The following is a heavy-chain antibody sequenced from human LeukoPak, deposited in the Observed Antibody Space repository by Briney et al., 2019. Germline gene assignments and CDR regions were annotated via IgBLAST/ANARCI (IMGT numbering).Heavy chain of an antibody. J-gene: IGHJ6*02. CDR2: MNPNSGNT. CDR1: GYTFTSYD. CDR3: ALRVDYYYYYGMDV. Sequence: ASVKVSCKASGYTFTSYDINWVRQATGQGLEWMGWMNPNSGNTGYAQKFQGRVTMTRNTSISTAYMALSSLRSEDTAVYYCALRVDYYYYYGMDVWGQGTTVTVSS. V-gene: IGHV1-8*01.